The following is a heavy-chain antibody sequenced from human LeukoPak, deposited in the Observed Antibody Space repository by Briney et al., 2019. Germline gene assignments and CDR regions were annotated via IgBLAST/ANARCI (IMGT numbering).Heavy chain of an antibody. D-gene: IGHD5-12*01. J-gene: IGHJ4*02. CDR3: ARDGGYSGYKVYFDY. Sequence: SETLSLTCTVSGGSISSSSYYWGWIRQPPGKGLEWIGSIYHSGSTNYNPSLKSRVTISVDTSKNQFSLKLSSVTAADTAVYYCARDGGYSGYKVYFDYWGQGTLVTVSS. CDR1: GGSISSSSYY. CDR2: IYHSGST. V-gene: IGHV4-39*07.